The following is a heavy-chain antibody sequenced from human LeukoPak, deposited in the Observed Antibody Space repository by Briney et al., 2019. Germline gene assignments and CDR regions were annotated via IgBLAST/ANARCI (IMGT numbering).Heavy chain of an antibody. J-gene: IGHJ4*02. CDR2: IYIGGST. V-gene: IGHV3-53*01. D-gene: IGHD2-2*02. Sequence: GGSLRLSCAASGFTVSRNYMSWVRQAPGERLDKVSVIYIGGSTYYADSVKGRFTISRDISKNTLYLQVNSLRAEDTAMYYCARLGFVVPAVIFDYWGQGTLVTVSS. CDR1: GFTVSRNY. CDR3: ARLGFVVPAVIFDY.